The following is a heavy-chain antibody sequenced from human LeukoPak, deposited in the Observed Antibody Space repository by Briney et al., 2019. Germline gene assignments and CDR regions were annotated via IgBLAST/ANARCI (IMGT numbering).Heavy chain of an antibody. CDR3: ASRDYYGSGSLLPFDY. D-gene: IGHD3-10*01. CDR2: IYYSGST. CDR1: GGSISSYY. J-gene: IGHJ4*02. V-gene: IGHV4-59*12. Sequence: SETLSLTCTVSGGSISSYYWSWIRQPPGKGLEWLGYIYYSGSTNYNPSLKSRATISVDTSKNQFSLKLSSVTAADTAVYYCASRDYYGSGSLLPFDYWGQGTLVTVSS.